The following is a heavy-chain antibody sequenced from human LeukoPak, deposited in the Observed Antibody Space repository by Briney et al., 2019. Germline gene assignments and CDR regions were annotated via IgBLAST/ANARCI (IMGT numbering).Heavy chain of an antibody. D-gene: IGHD3-22*01. J-gene: IGHJ4*02. CDR1: GGSFSGYY. V-gene: IGHV4-34*01. Sequence: SETLSLTCAVYGGSFSGYYWSWIRQPPGKGLEWIGEINHSGSTNYNPSLKSRVTISVDTSKNQFSLKLSSVTAADTAVYYCASGRTYYYDSSGQSDDYWGQGTLATVSS. CDR2: INHSGST. CDR3: ASGRTYYYDSSGQSDDY.